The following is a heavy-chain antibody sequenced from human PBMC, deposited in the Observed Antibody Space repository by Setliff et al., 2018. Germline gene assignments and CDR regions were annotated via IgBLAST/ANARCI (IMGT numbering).Heavy chain of an antibody. CDR2: ISPDGTIT. Sequence: GESLKISCGASGFTFRKYWMYWVRQVPGKGLVWVSRISPDGTITNYADSVKGRFTISRDNAKNTLYLQMNSLRGEDTAVYFCASIDWGENFYNTDVWGKGTAVTVS. D-gene: IGHD7-27*01. CDR1: GFTFRKYW. V-gene: IGHV3-74*01. CDR3: ASIDWGENFYNTDV. J-gene: IGHJ6*03.